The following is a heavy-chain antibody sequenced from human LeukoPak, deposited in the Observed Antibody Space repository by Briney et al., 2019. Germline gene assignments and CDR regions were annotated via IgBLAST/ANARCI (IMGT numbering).Heavy chain of an antibody. CDR2: ISSSSSYI. D-gene: IGHD5-18*01. CDR1: GFTFSSYS. V-gene: IGHV3-21*01. CDR3: ARELGYSYGWALDY. J-gene: IGHJ4*02. Sequence: KPGGSLRLSCAASGFTFSSYSMNWVRQAPGKGLEWVSSISSSSSYIYYADSVKGRFTISRDNAKNSLYLQMNSLRAEDTAVYYCARELGYSYGWALDYWGQGTLVTVSS.